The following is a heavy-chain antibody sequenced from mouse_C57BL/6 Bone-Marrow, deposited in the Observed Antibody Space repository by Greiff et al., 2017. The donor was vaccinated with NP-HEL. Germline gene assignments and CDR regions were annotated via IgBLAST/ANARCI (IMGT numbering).Heavy chain of an antibody. CDR2: IWRGGST. Sequence: QVQLQQSGPGLVQPSQSLSITCTVSGFSLTSYGVHWVRQSPGKGLEWLGVIWRGGSTDYNAAFMSRLSITKDNSKSQVVFKMNSLQADDTAIYYCAKSPRKSHYAMDYWGQGTSVTVSS. CDR1: GFSLTSYG. D-gene: IGHD6-2*01. J-gene: IGHJ4*01. V-gene: IGHV2-5*01. CDR3: AKSPRKSHYAMDY.